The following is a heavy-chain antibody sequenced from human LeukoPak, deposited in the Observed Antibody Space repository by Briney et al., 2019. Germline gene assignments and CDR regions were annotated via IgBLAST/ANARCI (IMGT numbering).Heavy chain of an antibody. V-gene: IGHV3-23*01. D-gene: IGHD3-22*01. CDR2: ISTSGGSS. CDR3: AIMHPYYDGSGYWVQ. J-gene: IGHJ4*02. CDR1: GFTFSSYA. Sequence: GESLRLSCAASGFTFSSYAMSWVRQAPGMGLEWVSGISTSGGSSSYADSVKGRFTISRDNPRNTLYMQMNSLRAEDTALYYCAIMHPYYDGSGYWVQWGQGTLVTVSS.